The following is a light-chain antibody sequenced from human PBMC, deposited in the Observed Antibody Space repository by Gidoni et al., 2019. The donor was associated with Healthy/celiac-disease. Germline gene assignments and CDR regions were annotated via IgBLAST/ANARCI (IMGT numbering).Light chain of an antibody. J-gene: IGLJ2*01. CDR2: DVS. CDR3: SSYTSSASV. V-gene: IGLV2-14*01. CDR1: SSDVGGYNY. Sequence: QSALTQTASVSGSPGQSITISCTGTSSDVGGYNYVSLYQQHPGKAPKLMIYDVSNRPSGVSNRFAGSKSGNTASLTISGLQAEDEADYYCSSYTSSASVFGGGTKLTVL.